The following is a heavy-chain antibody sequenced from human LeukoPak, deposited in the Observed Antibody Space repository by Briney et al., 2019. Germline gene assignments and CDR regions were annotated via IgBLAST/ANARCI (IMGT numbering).Heavy chain of an antibody. CDR1: GGSFSGYY. J-gene: IGHJ6*02. CDR2: IYYSGST. D-gene: IGHD6-19*01. Sequence: SETLSLTCAVYGGSFSGYYWGWIRQPPGKGLEWIGSIYYSGSTYYNPSLKSRVTISVDTSKNQFSLKLSSVTAADTAVYYCARLSVAGHYYYYYGMDVWGQGTTVTVSS. V-gene: IGHV4-39*01. CDR3: ARLSVAGHYYYYYGMDV.